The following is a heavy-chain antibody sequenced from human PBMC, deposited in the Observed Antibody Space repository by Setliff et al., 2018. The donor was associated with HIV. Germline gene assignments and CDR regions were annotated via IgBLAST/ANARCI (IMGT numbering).Heavy chain of an antibody. V-gene: IGHV4-4*07. D-gene: IGHD5-12*01. J-gene: IGHJ4*02. CDR3: AKDPRAAVATICDY. CDR2: IYTSGST. CDR1: GGSISSYY. Sequence: ETLSLTCTVSGGSISSYYWSWIRQPAGKGLEWIGRIYTSGSTNYNPSLKSRVTMSVDTSKNQFSLKLSSVTAEDTAVYYCAKDPRAAVATICDYWGQGTLVTVSS.